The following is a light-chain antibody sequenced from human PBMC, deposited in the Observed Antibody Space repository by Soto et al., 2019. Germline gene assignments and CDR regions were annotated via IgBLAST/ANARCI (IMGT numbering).Light chain of an antibody. CDR2: DAS. CDR3: QQRRDWPLT. J-gene: IGKJ4*01. CDR1: QSLSVY. V-gene: IGKV3-11*01. Sequence: EIVLTQSPATLSLSRGERATLSCRASQSLSVYLAWYQQKPGQAPRLLISDASNRATGIPARFSGSGSGTDFTLTISSLEPEDFALYYCQQRRDWPLTFGGGTKVEI.